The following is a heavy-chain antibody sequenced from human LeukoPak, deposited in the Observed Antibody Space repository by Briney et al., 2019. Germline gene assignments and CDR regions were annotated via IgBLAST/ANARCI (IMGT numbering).Heavy chain of an antibody. Sequence: NPSETLSLTCAVYGGSFSGYYWSWIRQPPGKGLEWIGEINHSGSTNYNPSLESRVTISVDTSKNQFSLKLSSVTAADTAVYYCARDPTVLWFGELFQDYWGQGTLVTVPS. CDR1: GGSFSGYY. D-gene: IGHD3-10*01. J-gene: IGHJ4*02. CDR2: INHSGST. V-gene: IGHV4-34*01. CDR3: ARDPTVLWFGELFQDY.